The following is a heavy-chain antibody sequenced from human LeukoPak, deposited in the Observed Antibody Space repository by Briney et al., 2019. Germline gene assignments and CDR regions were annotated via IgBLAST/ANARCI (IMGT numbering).Heavy chain of an antibody. J-gene: IGHJ5*02. CDR1: GFTFSRYW. Sequence: GGSLRLSCSASGFTFSRYWMHWVRQAPGKGLVWVSRINNDESHTTYADSVKGRFTISRDNAKNTLYLQMNSLRVEDTAVYYCARDQSSSWYVALFEPWGQGTLVTVSS. CDR2: INNDESHT. CDR3: ARDQSSSWYVALFEP. V-gene: IGHV3-74*01. D-gene: IGHD6-13*01.